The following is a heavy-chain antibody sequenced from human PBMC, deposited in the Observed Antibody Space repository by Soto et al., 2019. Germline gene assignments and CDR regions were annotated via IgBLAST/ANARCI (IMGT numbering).Heavy chain of an antibody. V-gene: IGHV4-59*12. CDR2: IYYSGST. CDR1: GGSISSYY. Sequence: PSETLSLTCTVSGGSISSYYWSWIRQPPGKGLEWIGYIYYSGSTNYNPSLKSRVTISVDTSKNQFSLKLSSVTAADTAVYYCAREAGSGTLVEYYYYYYGMDVWGQGTTVTVSS. J-gene: IGHJ6*02. CDR3: AREAGSGTLVEYYYYYYGMDV. D-gene: IGHD3-10*01.